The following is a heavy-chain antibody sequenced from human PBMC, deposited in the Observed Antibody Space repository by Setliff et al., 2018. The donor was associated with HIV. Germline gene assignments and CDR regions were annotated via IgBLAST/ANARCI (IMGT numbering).Heavy chain of an antibody. CDR2: MYYSGST. Sequence: SETLSLTCTVSGGSISSSSYYWGWIRQPPGKGLEWIGSMYYSGSTYYNPSLKSRVTISVDTSKNQFSLKLSSVTAADTAVYYCALSSGSYYNALDNWGQGTLVTV. D-gene: IGHD3-10*01. CDR3: ALSSGSYYNALDN. V-gene: IGHV4-39*01. J-gene: IGHJ4*02. CDR1: GGSISSSSYY.